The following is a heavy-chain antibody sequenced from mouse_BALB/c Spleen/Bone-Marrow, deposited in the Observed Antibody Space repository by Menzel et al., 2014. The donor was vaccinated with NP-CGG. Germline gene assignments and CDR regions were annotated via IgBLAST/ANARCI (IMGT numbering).Heavy chain of an antibody. CDR2: ISSGGSYT. V-gene: IGHV5-6*02. J-gene: IGHJ1*01. CDR1: GFTFSTYG. CDR3: ARRGNWDGRRYYDV. D-gene: IGHD4-1*01. Sequence: EVKLVESGGDLVKPGGSLKLSCAASGFTFSTYGMSWVRQTPDKRLEWVATISSGGSYTYYPDSVKGRFTISRDNAKNTLYLQMRSLKSEDTAMYYCARRGNWDGRRYYDVWGAGTTVTVSS.